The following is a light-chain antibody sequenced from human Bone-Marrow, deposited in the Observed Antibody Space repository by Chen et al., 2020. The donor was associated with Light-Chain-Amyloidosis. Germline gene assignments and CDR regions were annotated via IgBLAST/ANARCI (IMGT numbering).Light chain of an antibody. V-gene: IGLV2-14*03. J-gene: IGLJ2*01. CDR2: DVA. CDR3: SSYTPGNSLV. CDR1: SDDIGDYNY. Sequence: QSALTQPASVSGSPGQSITISCAGTSDDIGDYNYVSWYQQHPGKVPKLLIYDVANRPSGVSDRFSGSKSGSTASLTSSGLRAEDEAHYYCSSYTPGNSLVFGGGTKVTVL.